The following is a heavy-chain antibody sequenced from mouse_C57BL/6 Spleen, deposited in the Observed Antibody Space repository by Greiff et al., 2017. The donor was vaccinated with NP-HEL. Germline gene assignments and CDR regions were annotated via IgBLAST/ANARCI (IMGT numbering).Heavy chain of an antibody. J-gene: IGHJ2*01. CDR2: ISSGSSTI. Sequence: EVMLVESGGGLVKPGGSLKLSCAASGFTFSDYGMHWVRQAPEKGLEWVAYISSGSSTIYYADTVKGRFTISRDNAKNTLVLQMTSLRSEDTAMYYCARELTGTEDYWGQGITLTVSS. CDR1: GFTFSDYG. V-gene: IGHV5-17*01. D-gene: IGHD4-1*01. CDR3: ARELTGTEDY.